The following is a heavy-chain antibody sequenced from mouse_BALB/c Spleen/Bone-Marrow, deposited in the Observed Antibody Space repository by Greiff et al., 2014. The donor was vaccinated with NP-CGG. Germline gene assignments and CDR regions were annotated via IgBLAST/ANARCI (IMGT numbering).Heavy chain of an antibody. D-gene: IGHD3-3*01. V-gene: IGHV1-77*01. Sequence: QVQLQQSGAELARPGASVKLSCKASGYTITDYYINWVKQRTGQGLEWIGEIYPGSGNTYYNEKFKGKATLTADKSSSTAYMQLSSLTSEDSAVYFCAREGDPGAWFAYWGQGTLVTVSA. CDR3: AREGDPGAWFAY. J-gene: IGHJ3*01. CDR2: IYPGSGNT. CDR1: GYTITDYY.